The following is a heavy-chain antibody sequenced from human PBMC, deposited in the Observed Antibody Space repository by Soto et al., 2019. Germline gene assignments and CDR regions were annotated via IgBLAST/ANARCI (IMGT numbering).Heavy chain of an antibody. J-gene: IGHJ4*02. D-gene: IGHD1-26*01. CDR3: ARGGSGGEYYFDY. Sequence: QVQLQESGPGLVKPSQTLSLTCTVSGGSISSGDYYWSWIRQPPGKGLEWIGYIYYSGSTYYNPSLKSRVTISVDPSKIQFSLKLSYVTAAATAVYYCARGGSGGEYYFDYWGQGNLVTVSS. CDR1: GGSISSGDYY. V-gene: IGHV4-30-4*01. CDR2: IYYSGST.